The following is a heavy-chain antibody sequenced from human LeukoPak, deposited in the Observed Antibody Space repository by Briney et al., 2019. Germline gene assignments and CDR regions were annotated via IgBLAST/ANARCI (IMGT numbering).Heavy chain of an antibody. Sequence: SETLSLTCAVYGGSFSGYYWSWIRQPPGKGLEWIGEINHSGSTNYNPSLKSRVTISVDTSKNQFSLKLSSVTAADTAVYYCASRKRTFYDSSGYYYYYWGQGTLVTVSS. CDR2: INHSGST. J-gene: IGHJ4*02. CDR1: GGSFSGYY. CDR3: ASRKRTFYDSSGYYYYY. D-gene: IGHD3-22*01. V-gene: IGHV4-34*01.